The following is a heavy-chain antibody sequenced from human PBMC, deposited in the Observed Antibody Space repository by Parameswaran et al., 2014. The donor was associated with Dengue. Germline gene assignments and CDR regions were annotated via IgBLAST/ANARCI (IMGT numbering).Heavy chain of an antibody. CDR3: ARGGRWLQFLYYYYGMDV. Sequence: VRQAPGKGLEWIGYIYYSGSTYYNPSLKSRVTISVDTSKNQFSLKLSSVTAADTAVYYCARGGRWLQFLYYYYGMDVWGQGTTVTVSS. J-gene: IGHJ6*02. V-gene: IGHV4-31*02. D-gene: IGHD5-24*01. CDR2: IYYSGST.